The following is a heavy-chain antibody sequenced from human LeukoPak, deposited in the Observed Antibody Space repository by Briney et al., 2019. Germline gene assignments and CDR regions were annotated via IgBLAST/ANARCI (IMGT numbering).Heavy chain of an antibody. CDR3: AKEAQLLWFGESSYYFDY. Sequence: GGSLGLSCAASGFTFSSYAMSWVRQAPGKGLEWVSAISGIGGSTYYADSVKGRFTISRDNSKNTQYLQMNSLRAEDTAVYYCAKEAQLLWFGESSYYFDYWGQGTLVTVSS. J-gene: IGHJ4*02. CDR1: GFTFSSYA. CDR2: ISGIGGST. D-gene: IGHD3-10*01. V-gene: IGHV3-23*01.